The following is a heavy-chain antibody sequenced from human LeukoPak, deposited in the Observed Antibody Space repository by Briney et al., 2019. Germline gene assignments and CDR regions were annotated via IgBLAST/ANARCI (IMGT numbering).Heavy chain of an antibody. CDR3: ARDVETYYYDSSGYSHFDY. CDR1: GYTFTRYG. D-gene: IGHD3-22*01. Sequence: ASVKVSCKASGYTFTRYGISWVRQAPGQGLEWMGWISAYNGDTNYAQNLQGRVTMTTDTSTSTAYMELRSLRSDDTAVYYCARDVETYYYDSSGYSHFDYWGQGTLVTVSS. CDR2: ISAYNGDT. J-gene: IGHJ4*02. V-gene: IGHV1-18*01.